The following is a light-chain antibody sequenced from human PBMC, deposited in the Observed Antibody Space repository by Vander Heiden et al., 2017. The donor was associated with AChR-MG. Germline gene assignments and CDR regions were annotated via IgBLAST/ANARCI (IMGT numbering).Light chain of an antibody. CDR1: ALPKQY. V-gene: IGLV3-25*03. CDR2: KDR. Sequence: SYELTQPPSVSVSPGQTARITCSGDALPKQYAYWYRQKPGQAPVLVIYKDRERPSGIPERFSGSSSGTTVTLTISGVQAEDEADYYCQSADSSGTSNWVFGGGTKLTVL. CDR3: QSADSSGTSNWV. J-gene: IGLJ3*02.